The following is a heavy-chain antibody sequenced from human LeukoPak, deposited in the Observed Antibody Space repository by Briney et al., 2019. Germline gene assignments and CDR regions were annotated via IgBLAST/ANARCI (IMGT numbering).Heavy chain of an antibody. CDR3: KSGGAAPGSFDY. Sequence: GGPLRLSCAASGFTFSSYGMHWVRQAPGKGLEWVAVISYDGSNKYYTDSVKGRFTISRDNSKNTLYLQMNSLRAEDTAVYYCKSGGAAPGSFDYWGQGTLVTVSS. J-gene: IGHJ4*02. D-gene: IGHD6-13*01. CDR1: GFTFSSYG. V-gene: IGHV3-30*03. CDR2: ISYDGSNK.